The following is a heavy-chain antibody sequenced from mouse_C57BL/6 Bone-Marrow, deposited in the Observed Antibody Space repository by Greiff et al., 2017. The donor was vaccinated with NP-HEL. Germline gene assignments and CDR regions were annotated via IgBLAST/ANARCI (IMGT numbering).Heavy chain of an antibody. Sequence: QVQLQQPGAELVMPGASVKLSCKASGYTFTSYWMHWVKQRPGQGLEWIGEIDPSDSYTNYNQKFKGKSTLTVDKSSSTAYMQLSSLTSEDSAVYYCARSGLYGGYYEDNWGQGTTLTVSS. D-gene: IGHD2-3*01. V-gene: IGHV1-69*01. J-gene: IGHJ2*01. CDR1: GYTFTSYW. CDR2: IDPSDSYT. CDR3: ARSGLYGGYYEDN.